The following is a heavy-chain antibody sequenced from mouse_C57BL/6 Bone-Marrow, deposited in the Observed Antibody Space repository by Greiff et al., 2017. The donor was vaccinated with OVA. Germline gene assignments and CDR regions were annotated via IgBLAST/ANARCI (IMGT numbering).Heavy chain of an antibody. CDR2: IDPSDSYT. CDR1: GYTFTSYW. J-gene: IGHJ3*01. Sequence: VQLQQPGAELVRPWTSVKLSCKASGYTFTSYWMHWVKQRPGQGLEWIGVIDPSDSYTNYNQKFKGKATLTVDTSSSTAYMQLSSLTSEDSAVYYCASPGRGFAYWGQGTLVTVSA. V-gene: IGHV1-59*01. CDR3: ASPGRGFAY.